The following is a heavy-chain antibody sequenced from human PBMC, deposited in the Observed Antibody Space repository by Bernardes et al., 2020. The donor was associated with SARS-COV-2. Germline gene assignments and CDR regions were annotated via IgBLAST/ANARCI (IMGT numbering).Heavy chain of an antibody. V-gene: IGHV3-64*01. D-gene: IGHD3-9*01. Sequence: GYLRLSCAASGFTFRNYAMHWVRQAPGKGLEYVSVISSNGGNTEYANSVKGRFTISRDNSKNTLYLQMGSLRAEDKAVYYCARDRRYYDVLTGYYTYYYTLDVWGQGTTVTVSS. CDR2: ISSNGGNT. CDR1: GFTFRNYA. J-gene: IGHJ6*02. CDR3: ARDRRYYDVLTGYYTYYYTLDV.